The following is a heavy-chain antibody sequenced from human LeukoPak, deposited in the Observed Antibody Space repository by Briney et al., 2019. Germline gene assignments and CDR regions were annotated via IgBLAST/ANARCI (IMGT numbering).Heavy chain of an antibody. D-gene: IGHD1-26*01. CDR2: ISSSGSGGKT. Sequence: GGSLRLSCVASGVTLSNYAMSWARQAPGKGLEWVSGISSSGSGGKTYYAGSVKGRFTISRDSSRNTLFLHMNTLRAEDTAIYYCAKDRTVGASYWYFDLWGRGTLVTVSS. CDR1: GVTLSNYA. J-gene: IGHJ2*01. CDR3: AKDRTVGASYWYFDL. V-gene: IGHV3-23*01.